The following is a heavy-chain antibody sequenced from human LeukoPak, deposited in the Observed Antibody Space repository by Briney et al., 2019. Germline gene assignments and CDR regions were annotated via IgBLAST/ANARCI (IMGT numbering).Heavy chain of an antibody. CDR3: TRHYDDYVWGSYRYGYDY. CDR2: IRSKANSYAT. Sequence: PGGSLRLPCAPSGFTFSGSAMHWVRQASGKGLQWVGRIRSKANSYATAYAASVKGRFTISRDDSKNTAYLQMNSLKTEDTAVYYCTRHYDDYVWGSYRYGYDYWGQGTLVTVSS. J-gene: IGHJ4*02. CDR1: GFTFSGSA. D-gene: IGHD3-16*02. V-gene: IGHV3-73*01.